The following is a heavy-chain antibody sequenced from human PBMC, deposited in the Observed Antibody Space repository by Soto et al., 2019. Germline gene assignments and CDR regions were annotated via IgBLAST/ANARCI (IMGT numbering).Heavy chain of an antibody. D-gene: IGHD4-17*01. V-gene: IGHV3-23*01. CDR1: GFTFSSYG. CDR2: ISGSGADT. Sequence: GGSLRLSCAASGFTFSSYGMSWVRRAPGKGLEWISAISGSGADTYYADSEKGRLTISRDNSKNTLYLQMNNLRAEDTAVYYCTKGALTVLPYFDYWGQGTLVTVSS. CDR3: TKGALTVLPYFDY. J-gene: IGHJ4*02.